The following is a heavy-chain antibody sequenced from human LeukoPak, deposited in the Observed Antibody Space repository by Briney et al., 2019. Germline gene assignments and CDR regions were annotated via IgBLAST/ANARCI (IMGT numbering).Heavy chain of an antibody. CDR2: INHGGST. J-gene: IGHJ5*02. CDR1: GGTFNNYR. V-gene: IGHV4-34*01. D-gene: IGHD3-9*01. Sequence: SGTLTLTCAAYGGTFNNYRRSWIRQSPEKGLEWIGDINHGGSTNYNPSPKSQFTISVDTSKNQFSLKVTSVTAGDTAVYYCARGYDVLTGLSPWGHGNLVTVSS. CDR3: ARGYDVLTGLSP.